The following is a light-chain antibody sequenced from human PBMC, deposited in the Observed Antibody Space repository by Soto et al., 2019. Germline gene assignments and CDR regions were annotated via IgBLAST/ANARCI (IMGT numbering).Light chain of an antibody. J-gene: IGLJ2*01. Sequence: QSVLTQPASVSGSPGQSIAISCTGTSSDVGAYDYVSWYQQHPGEAPKVKIYDVSHRPSGVSDRFSGSKSGNTASLTISGLQAEDDADYYCSSYAKSGSVVFGGGTKLTVL. CDR1: SSDVGAYDY. CDR2: DVS. CDR3: SSYAKSGSVV. V-gene: IGLV2-14*01.